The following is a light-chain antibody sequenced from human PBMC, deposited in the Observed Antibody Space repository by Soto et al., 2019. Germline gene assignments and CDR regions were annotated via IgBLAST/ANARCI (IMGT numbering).Light chain of an antibody. J-gene: IGLJ3*02. Sequence: QSVLTQPPSASGTPGQRVTISCSGSHSNIGTKAVKWFQQVPGAAPKSLIYKTDQRPSGAPDRFSGSKSGTSASLAISGLQPEDEADYYCASWDDSLNGVVFGGGTKLTVL. CDR3: ASWDDSLNGVV. CDR1: HSNIGTKA. CDR2: KTD. V-gene: IGLV1-44*01.